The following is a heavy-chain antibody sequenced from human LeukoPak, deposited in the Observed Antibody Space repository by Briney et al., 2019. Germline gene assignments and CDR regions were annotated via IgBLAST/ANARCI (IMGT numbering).Heavy chain of an antibody. J-gene: IGHJ4*02. CDR1: GFTFSSYA. Sequence: GGSLRLSCAASGFTFSSYAMSWVRQAPGKGLEWVSSIIGSGGSTYYANSVKGRFTISRDNSKNTLYLQMNSLRAEDTAVYYCAKVSGNEDYGGNVLDYWGQGTLVTISS. CDR2: IIGSGGST. D-gene: IGHD4-23*01. V-gene: IGHV3-23*01. CDR3: AKVSGNEDYGGNVLDY.